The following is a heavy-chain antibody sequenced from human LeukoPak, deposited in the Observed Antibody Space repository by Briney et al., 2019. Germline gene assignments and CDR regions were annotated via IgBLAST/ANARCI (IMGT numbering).Heavy chain of an antibody. V-gene: IGHV3-30*03. J-gene: IGHJ4*02. CDR1: GFTFTNYW. D-gene: IGHD4-23*01. CDR3: ARGGKAMYYFDY. Sequence: PGGSLRLSCAASGFTFTNYWMSWVRQAPGKGLEWVAVISYDGSNKYYADSVKGRFTISRDNSKNTLYLQMNSLRAEDTAVYYCARGGKAMYYFDYWGQGTLVTVSS. CDR2: ISYDGSNK.